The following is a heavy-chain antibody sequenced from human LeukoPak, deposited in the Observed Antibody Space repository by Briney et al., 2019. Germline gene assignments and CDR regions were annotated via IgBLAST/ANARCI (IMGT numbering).Heavy chain of an antibody. CDR1: GFTFSNYE. Sequence: GGSLRLSCAASGFTFSNYEMNWVRQAPGKGLEWVSYISGSGNTIYYADSVKGRFTISRDNAKNSLFLQMNSLRAEDTAVYYCARGRPLGANFWVYWGQGTLVTVSS. CDR2: ISGSGNTI. D-gene: IGHD3-16*01. V-gene: IGHV3-48*03. CDR3: ARGRPLGANFWVY. J-gene: IGHJ4*02.